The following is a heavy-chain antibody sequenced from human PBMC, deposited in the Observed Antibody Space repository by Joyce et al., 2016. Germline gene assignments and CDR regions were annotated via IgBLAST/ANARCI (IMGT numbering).Heavy chain of an antibody. CDR2: ISYDGSNK. Sequence: QGQLVESGGGVVQPGRSLRLSCAASGFTFSNYGMHWVRQAPGKGLGWVAVISYDGSNKHYGDSGKGRFTISRDNSKNTLYLQMNSLRAEDTAVYYCAGGILTGYFDYWGQGTLVTVSS. CDR3: AGGILTGYFDY. D-gene: IGHD3-9*01. CDR1: GFTFSNYG. V-gene: IGHV3-30*03. J-gene: IGHJ4*02.